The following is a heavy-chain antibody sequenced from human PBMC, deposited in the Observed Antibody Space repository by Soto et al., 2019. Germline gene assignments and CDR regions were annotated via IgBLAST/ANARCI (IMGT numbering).Heavy chain of an antibody. CDR1: GGSISSGGYY. J-gene: IGHJ5*02. Sequence: SETLSLTCTVSGGSISSGGYYWSWIRQHPGKGLEWIGYIYYSGSTYYNPSLTRRVTISADTSKNHFSLKLSSVTAADTAVYYCARVAPYCTNGVCYKSSWFDPWGQGTLVTVSS. D-gene: IGHD2-8*01. CDR3: ARVAPYCTNGVCYKSSWFDP. V-gene: IGHV4-31*03. CDR2: IYYSGST.